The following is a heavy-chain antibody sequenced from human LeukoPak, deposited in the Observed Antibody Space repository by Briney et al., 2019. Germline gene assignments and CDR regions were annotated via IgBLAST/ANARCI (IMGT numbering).Heavy chain of an antibody. CDR1: GYSFSSHG. V-gene: IGHV3-33*01. Sequence: TGGSLRLSCAVSGYSFSSHGMHWVRQAPGKGLEWVAAIWYDGSYKYYADSVKGRFTISRDNSKNMLYLQMDSLRAEDTALYYCARLWGSVSGYFDYWGQGTLVTVSS. D-gene: IGHD2-21*01. CDR3: ARLWGSVSGYFDY. J-gene: IGHJ4*02. CDR2: IWYDGSYK.